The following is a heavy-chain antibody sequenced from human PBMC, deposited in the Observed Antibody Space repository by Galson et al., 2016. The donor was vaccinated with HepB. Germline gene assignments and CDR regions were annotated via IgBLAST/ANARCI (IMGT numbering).Heavy chain of an antibody. Sequence: SVKVSCKASGYTFSAYYIHWLRQVPGQGPEWMGWINPKNGDTDYAQKFQGRVTMTRDTSISTAYMDLSSLTSDDTAVYFCAIDGLVGAMYAYWGQGTLVTVSS. J-gene: IGHJ4*02. CDR3: AIDGLVGAMYAY. CDR1: GYTFSAYY. D-gene: IGHD1-26*01. V-gene: IGHV1-2*02. CDR2: INPKNGDT.